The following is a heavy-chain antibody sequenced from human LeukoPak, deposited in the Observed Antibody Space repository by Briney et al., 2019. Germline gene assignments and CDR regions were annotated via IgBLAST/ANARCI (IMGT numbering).Heavy chain of an antibody. J-gene: IGHJ6*02. CDR2: IRYDGSNK. D-gene: IGHD2-15*01. CDR3: AKGPIEASYGMDV. CDR1: GFTFTSYD. Sequence: PGGSLRLSCAASGFTFTSYDMSWVRQAPGKGLEWVAFIRYDGSNKYYADSVKGRFTISRDNSKNTLYLQMNSLRAEDTAVYYCAKGPIEASYGMDVWGQGTTVTVSS. V-gene: IGHV3-30*02.